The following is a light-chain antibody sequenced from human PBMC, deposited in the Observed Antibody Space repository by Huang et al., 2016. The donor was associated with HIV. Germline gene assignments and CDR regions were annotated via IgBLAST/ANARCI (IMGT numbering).Light chain of an antibody. CDR1: QSLLHRNGNNY. CDR3: MQALQTPLT. V-gene: IGKV2-28*01. Sequence: DIVMTQSPLSLSVTPGEPASISCRSSQSLLHRNGNNYLEWYLQKPGQSPQLLIYVASSRASGIPDRFNGSGSGTDFTLKISRVEAKDVGVYYCMQALQTPLTFGGGTKVEVK. J-gene: IGKJ4*01. CDR2: VAS.